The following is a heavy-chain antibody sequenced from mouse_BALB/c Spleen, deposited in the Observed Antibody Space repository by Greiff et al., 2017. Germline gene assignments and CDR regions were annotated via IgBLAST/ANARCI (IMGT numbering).Heavy chain of an antibody. CDR2: IRNKANGYTT. J-gene: IGHJ4*01. CDR1: GFTFTDYY. D-gene: IGHD2-1*01. Sequence: DVKLVESGGGLVQPGGSLRLSCATSGFTFTDYYMSWVRQPPGKALEWLGFIRNKANGYTTEYSASVKGRFTISRDNSQSILYLQMNTLRAEDSATYYCARENYGNYVDYAMDYWGQGTSVTVSS. V-gene: IGHV7-3*02. CDR3: ARENYGNYVDYAMDY.